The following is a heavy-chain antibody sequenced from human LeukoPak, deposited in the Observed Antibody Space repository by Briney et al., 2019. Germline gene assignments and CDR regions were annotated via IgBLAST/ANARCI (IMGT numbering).Heavy chain of an antibody. CDR3: AKWLGYCSSTSCSPTLYYYYGMDV. J-gene: IGHJ6*02. V-gene: IGHV3-11*01. Sequence: PGGSLRLSCAASGFTFRDYYMNWIRQAPGKGLEWVSYISTSGSTKYYADSVKGRFTISRDNSKNTLYLQMNSLRAEDTAVYYCAKWLGYCSSTSCSPTLYYYYGMDVWGQGTTVTVSS. CDR2: ISTSGSTK. CDR1: GFTFRDYY. D-gene: IGHD2-2*01.